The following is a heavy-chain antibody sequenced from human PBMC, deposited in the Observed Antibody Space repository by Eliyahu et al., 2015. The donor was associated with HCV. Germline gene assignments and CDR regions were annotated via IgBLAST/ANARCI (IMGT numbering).Heavy chain of an antibody. J-gene: IGHJ6*02. V-gene: IGHV3-74*01. CDR1: GFTLSSNW. D-gene: IGHD3-3*01. CDR3: NPIFGAGYGMDV. CDR2: IDQHGTGT. Sequence: EVQLVESGGGLVQPGGSLRLSCAVSGFTLSSNWMHWVRQAPGKGLVWVSRIDQHGTGTSYADSVKGRFTISRDDAKNTLYLQMNSLRAEDTAVYYCNPIFGAGYGMDVWGQGITVTVSS.